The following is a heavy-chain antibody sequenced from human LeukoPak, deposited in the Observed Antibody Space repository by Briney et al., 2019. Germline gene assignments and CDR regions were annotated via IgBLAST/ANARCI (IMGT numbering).Heavy chain of an antibody. CDR3: ARDRSSFSYAFDI. D-gene: IGHD6-6*01. CDR2: ISTYNDDR. J-gene: IGHJ3*02. Sequence: ASVKVSCKASVYTFTTYAIHWVRQAPGQRLEWMGWISTYNDDRKYSPKFQGTVTITTDTSASTAYLELSSLRSEDTAVYYCARDRSSFSYAFDIWGQGTMVTVSS. CDR1: VYTFTTYA. V-gene: IGHV1-3*04.